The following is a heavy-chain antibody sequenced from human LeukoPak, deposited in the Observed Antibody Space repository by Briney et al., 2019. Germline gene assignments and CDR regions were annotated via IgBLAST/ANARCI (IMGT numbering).Heavy chain of an antibody. V-gene: IGHV1-24*01. CDR3: ATAPIIAVAGTPYYFDY. D-gene: IGHD6-19*01. CDR1: GYTLPELS. Sequence: GASVKVSCKVSGYTLPELSMHWVRQAPGKGLEWMGGFDPEDGETIYAQKFQGRVTMTEDTSTDTAYMELSSLRSEDTAVYYCATAPIIAVAGTPYYFDYWGQGTLVTVSS. J-gene: IGHJ4*02. CDR2: FDPEDGET.